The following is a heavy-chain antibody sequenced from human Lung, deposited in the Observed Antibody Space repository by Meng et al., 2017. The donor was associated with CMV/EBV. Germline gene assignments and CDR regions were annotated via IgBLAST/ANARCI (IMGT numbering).Heavy chain of an antibody. CDR1: GGSISTSGSY. D-gene: IGHD1-1*01. J-gene: IGHJ4*02. CDR2: VHPSGGT. V-gene: IGHV4-39*07. CDR3: ARDTGNFQFDY. Sequence: QLQLQESGPGLVKPSETLSLICTVSGGSISTSGSYGGWVRRPPGKGLEWMGSVHPSGGTSYIPSRKIRLTISLDTSKNQFSLRLSSVTAADTAQYYGARDTGNFQFDYWGREPWSPSPQ.